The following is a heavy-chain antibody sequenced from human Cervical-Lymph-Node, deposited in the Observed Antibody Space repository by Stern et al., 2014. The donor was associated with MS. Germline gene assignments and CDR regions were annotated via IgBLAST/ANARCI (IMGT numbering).Heavy chain of an antibody. CDR1: GYTFAGYH. J-gene: IGHJ4*02. CDR2: ILPKTGDT. D-gene: IGHD6-13*01. CDR3: ARDRDFSSWGDFDY. V-gene: IGHV1-2*02. Sequence: QVQLVQSGAEVKTPGASVKVSCQASGYTFAGYHVQWVRQAPGQGLEWMGWILPKTGDTNYAQKFQGRVSMTGDTSISTAYMELSGLTFDDTATYYCARDRDFSSWGDFDYWGQGTLVTVSP.